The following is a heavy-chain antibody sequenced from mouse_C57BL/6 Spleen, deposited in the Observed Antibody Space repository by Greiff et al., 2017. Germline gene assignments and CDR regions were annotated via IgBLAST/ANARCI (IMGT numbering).Heavy chain of an antibody. CDR2: ISSGGSYT. CDR3: ARHITGTGNFDY. D-gene: IGHD4-1*01. CDR1: GFTFSSYG. V-gene: IGHV5-6*01. Sequence: DVQLVESGGDLVKPGGSLKLSCAASGFTFSSYGMSWVRQTPDKRLEWVATISSGGSYTYYPDSVKGRFTISRDNAKNTLYLQMSSLKSEDTAMYYCARHITGTGNFDYWGQGTTLTVSS. J-gene: IGHJ2*01.